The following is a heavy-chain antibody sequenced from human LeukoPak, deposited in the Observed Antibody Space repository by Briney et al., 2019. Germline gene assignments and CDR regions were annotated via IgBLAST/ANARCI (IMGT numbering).Heavy chain of an antibody. V-gene: IGHV4-59*08. J-gene: IGHJ4*02. CDR2: ICYIGST. CDR1: GGSISTYY. CDR3: ATLDDGSGYRWYFFAY. Sequence: SETLALTCTVSGGSISTYYWSWIRQPPGKGLEWIGYICYIGSTNYNPSLKSRVTISVDTSKNQFSLKLSSVTAADTAVYYCATLDDGSGYRWYFFAYWRQGTLVTVSS. D-gene: IGHD3-22*01.